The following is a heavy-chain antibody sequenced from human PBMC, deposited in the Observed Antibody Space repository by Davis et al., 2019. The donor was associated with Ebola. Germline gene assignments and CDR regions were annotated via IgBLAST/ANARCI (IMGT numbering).Heavy chain of an antibody. V-gene: IGHV3-7*03. D-gene: IGHD6-13*01. Sequence: GESLKISCAASGFTFSSYWMSWVRQAPGKGLEWVANIKQDGSEKYYVDSVKGRFTISRDNAKNTVYLQMNSLRADDTAVYYCARGAGTGGDYWGQETLVTVSS. CDR2: IKQDGSEK. CDR3: ARGAGTGGDY. J-gene: IGHJ4*02. CDR1: GFTFSSYW.